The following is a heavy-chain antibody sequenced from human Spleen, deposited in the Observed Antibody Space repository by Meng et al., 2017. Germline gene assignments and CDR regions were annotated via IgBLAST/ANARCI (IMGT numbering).Heavy chain of an antibody. CDR2: IGHSGIT. CDR3: ARLNVLPDY. CDR1: GGSISTSGYY. V-gene: IGHV4-39*07. D-gene: IGHD3-16*01. Sequence: QPQLQESGPGLVKPSEALSLTCSVSGGSISTSGYYWGWIRQPPGKGLEWIGSIGHSGITYYTPSLKSRVTVSIDTSKSQFSLKLTSVTAADTAVYYCARLNVLPDYWGQGTLVTVSS. J-gene: IGHJ4*02.